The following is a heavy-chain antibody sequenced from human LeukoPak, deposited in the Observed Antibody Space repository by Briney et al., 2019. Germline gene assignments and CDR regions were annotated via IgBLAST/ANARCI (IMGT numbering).Heavy chain of an antibody. CDR3: ARTVRATDSLDY. CDR2: INDRGDTI. V-gene: IGHV3-48*03. Sequence: PGGSLRLSCAASGFTFSSYEMNWVRQAPGKGLEWVSYINDRGDTIYYAESVKGRFTISRDNAKTSLYLQMNSLRADDTAVYYCARTVRATDSLDYWGQGTLVTVSS. CDR1: GFTFSSYE. D-gene: IGHD1-26*01. J-gene: IGHJ4*02.